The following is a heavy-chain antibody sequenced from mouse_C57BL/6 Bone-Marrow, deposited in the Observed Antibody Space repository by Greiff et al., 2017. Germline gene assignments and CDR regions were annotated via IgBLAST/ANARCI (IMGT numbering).Heavy chain of an antibody. V-gene: IGHV1-69*01. CDR3: AGGSYYDYDVGLAY. CDR2: IDPSDSYT. D-gene: IGHD2-4*01. Sequence: QVQLQQPGAELVMPGASVKLSCKASGYTFTSYWMHWVKQRPGQGLEWIGEIDPSDSYTNYNQKFKGKSTLTVDKSSSTAYMQLSSQTSEDSAVYYCAGGSYYDYDVGLAYWGQGTLVTVSA. J-gene: IGHJ3*01. CDR1: GYTFTSYW.